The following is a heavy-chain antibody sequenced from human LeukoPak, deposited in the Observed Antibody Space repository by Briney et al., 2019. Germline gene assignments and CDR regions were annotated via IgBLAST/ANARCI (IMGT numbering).Heavy chain of an antibody. Sequence: SETLSLTCTVSGGSISTSSYYWSWIRQPPGKGLEWIGYIYYRGSANYNPSLQSRVSISEDTSKNQFSLKLSSVTAADTAVYYCARLGSSSGWSFYWYFDLWGRGTLVTVSS. CDR2: IYYRGSA. CDR3: ARLGSSSGWSFYWYFDL. CDR1: GGSISTSSYY. J-gene: IGHJ2*01. V-gene: IGHV4-61*05. D-gene: IGHD6-19*01.